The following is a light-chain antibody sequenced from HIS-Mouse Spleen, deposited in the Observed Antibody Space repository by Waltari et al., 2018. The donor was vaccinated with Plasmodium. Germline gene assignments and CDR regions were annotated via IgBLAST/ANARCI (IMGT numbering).Light chain of an antibody. CDR1: QSISSY. Sequence: DIQMTQSPSSLSASVGDRVTITCRASQSISSYLNWYQQKPGKAPKLLIYAASSLQSGVPSRFSGSGSGTDFTLTISSLQPEDFATYYCQQNYNTWTFGQGT. J-gene: IGKJ1*01. CDR3: QQNYNTWT. CDR2: AAS. V-gene: IGKV1-39*01.